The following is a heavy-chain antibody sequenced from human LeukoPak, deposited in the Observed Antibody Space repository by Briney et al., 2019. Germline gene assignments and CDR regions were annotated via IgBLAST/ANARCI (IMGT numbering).Heavy chain of an antibody. Sequence: PSETLSLTCTVSGGSISSYYWSWIRQPPGKGLEWIGYIYYSGSTSYNPSLKSRVTISVDTSKNQFSLKLSSVTAADTAVYYCARSMYSGSYSVYYYYGMDVWGQGTTVTVSS. CDR3: ARSMYSGSYSVYYYYGMDV. D-gene: IGHD1-26*01. CDR2: IYYSGST. V-gene: IGHV4-59*08. J-gene: IGHJ6*02. CDR1: GGSISSYY.